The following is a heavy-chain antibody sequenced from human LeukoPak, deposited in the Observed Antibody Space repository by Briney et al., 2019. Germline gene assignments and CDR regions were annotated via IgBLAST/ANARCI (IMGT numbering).Heavy chain of an antibody. Sequence: PSETLSLTCAVYGGSFSGYYWSWIRQPPGKGLEWIGEINHSGSTNYNPSLKSRVTISVDTSKNQFSLKLSSVAAADTAVYYCARGRWFDPWGQGTLVTVSS. J-gene: IGHJ5*02. V-gene: IGHV4-34*01. CDR1: GGSFSGYY. CDR2: INHSGST. CDR3: ARGRWFDP.